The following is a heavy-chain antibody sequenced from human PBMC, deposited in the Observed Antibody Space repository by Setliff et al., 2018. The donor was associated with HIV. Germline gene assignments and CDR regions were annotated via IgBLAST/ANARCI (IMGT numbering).Heavy chain of an antibody. CDR2: IYPSDSET. J-gene: IGHJ4*02. CDR3: ARHGQYGSGSYYNRPFDY. Sequence: GESLKISCKGSGYSFTTYWIGWVRQMPGKGLEWMGIIYPSDSETRYSPSFQGQVTISADKSISTAYLQWSTLKASDTAMYYCARHGQYGSGSYYNRPFDYWGQGTLVTVSS. CDR1: GYSFTTYW. V-gene: IGHV5-51*01. D-gene: IGHD3-10*01.